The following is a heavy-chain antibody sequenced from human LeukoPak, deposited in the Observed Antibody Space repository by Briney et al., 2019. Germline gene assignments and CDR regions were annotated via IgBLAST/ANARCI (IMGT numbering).Heavy chain of an antibody. Sequence: SETLSLTCAVSGGSFSGYYRSWIRQPPGKGLEWIGEINHSGSTNYNPSLKSRVTISVDTSKNQFSLKLSSVTAADTAVYYCARGDYGDYGAFDIWGQGTMVTVSS. D-gene: IGHD4-17*01. V-gene: IGHV4-34*01. J-gene: IGHJ3*02. CDR1: GGSFSGYY. CDR3: ARGDYGDYGAFDI. CDR2: INHSGST.